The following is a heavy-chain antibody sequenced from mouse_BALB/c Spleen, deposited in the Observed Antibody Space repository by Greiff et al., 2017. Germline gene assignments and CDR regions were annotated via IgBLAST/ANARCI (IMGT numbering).Heavy chain of an antibody. J-gene: IGHJ1*01. CDR1: GFNIKDTY. V-gene: IGHV14-3*02. Sequence: EVKLVESGAELVKPGASVKLSCTASGFNIKDTYMHWVKQRPEQGLEWIGRIDPANGNTKYDPKFQGKATITADTSSNTAYLQLSSLTSEDTAVYYCARRDYYGSRGNFDVWGAGTTVTVSS. CDR3: ARRDYYGSRGNFDV. D-gene: IGHD1-1*01. CDR2: IDPANGNT.